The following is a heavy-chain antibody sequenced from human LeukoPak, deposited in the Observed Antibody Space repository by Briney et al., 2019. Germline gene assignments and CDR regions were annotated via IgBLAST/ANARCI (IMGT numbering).Heavy chain of an antibody. Sequence: PGGSLRLSCTAPGFTVSSDYVCWVRQALGKGVEWVSVFYSGGDTYYADSVNGRFTISRDNSKNTLYLQMNSLRAEDTAVYYCAREPPGGGFDYWGQGTLVTVSS. V-gene: IGHV3-66*01. CDR2: FYSGGDT. J-gene: IGHJ4*02. D-gene: IGHD3-16*01. CDR3: AREPPGGGFDY. CDR1: GFTVSSDY.